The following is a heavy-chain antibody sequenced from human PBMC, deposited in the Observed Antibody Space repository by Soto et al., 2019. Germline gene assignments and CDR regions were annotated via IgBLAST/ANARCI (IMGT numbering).Heavy chain of an antibody. CDR2: IYWNDDK. CDR3: AHHTGPFIAAAAQHPEGWFDP. D-gene: IGHD6-13*01. V-gene: IGHV2-5*01. J-gene: IGHJ5*02. CDR1: GFSLSTSGVG. Sequence: GSGPTLVNPTQTLTLTCTFSGFSLSTSGVGVGWIRQPPGKALEWLALIYWNDDKRYSPSLKSRLTITKDTSKNQVVLTMTNMDPVDTATYYCAHHTGPFIAAAAQHPEGWFDPWGQGTLVTGSS.